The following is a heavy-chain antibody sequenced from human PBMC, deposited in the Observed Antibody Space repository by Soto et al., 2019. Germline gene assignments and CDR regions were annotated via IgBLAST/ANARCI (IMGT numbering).Heavy chain of an antibody. CDR3: VASLAASGLNWLDP. CDR1: GGSISEKY. D-gene: IGHD6-13*01. Sequence: SETLSLTCIVSGGSISEKYWNWVRQPPGKGLEWIGLIFANGHTDYNPSLKSRVTMSVDASKNQFSLRLTSMTAADTAVYYCVASLAASGLNWLDPWGRGTLVTVSS. CDR2: IFANGHT. J-gene: IGHJ5*02. V-gene: IGHV4-4*07.